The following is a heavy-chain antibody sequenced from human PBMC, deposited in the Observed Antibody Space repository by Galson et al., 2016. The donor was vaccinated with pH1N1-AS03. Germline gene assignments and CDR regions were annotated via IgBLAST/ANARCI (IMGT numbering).Heavy chain of an antibody. J-gene: IGHJ4*02. CDR2: IYDTGRT. V-gene: IGHV4-39*01. CDR3: ARVVGARPPPDY. D-gene: IGHD1-26*01. CDR1: GGSISSRAYY. Sequence: SETLSLTCTVSGGSISSRAYYWGWIRQPPGKGLEWIGSIYDTGRTTYNPSLKSRVTISGDTSKNQLSLKVTSMTAADTAVYYCARVVGARPPPDYWSQGTLVTVSS.